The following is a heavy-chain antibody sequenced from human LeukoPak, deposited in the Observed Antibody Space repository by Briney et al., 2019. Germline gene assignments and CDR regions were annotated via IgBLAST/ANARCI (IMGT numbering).Heavy chain of an antibody. Sequence: VSDINGSGGCTYNADSVKGRFTISIDNSKNTLYLQMNSLRAEDTAVYYCAKDRFGELLYDYWGQGTLVTVSS. D-gene: IGHD3-10*01. CDR2: INGSGGCT. J-gene: IGHJ4*02. V-gene: IGHV3-23*01. CDR3: AKDRFGELLYDY.